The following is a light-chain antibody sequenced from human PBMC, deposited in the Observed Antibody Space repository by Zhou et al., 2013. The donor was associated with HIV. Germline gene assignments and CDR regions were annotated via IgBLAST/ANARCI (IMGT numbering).Light chain of an antibody. CDR1: QDISNY. V-gene: IGKV1-33*01. CDR2: DAS. J-gene: IGKJ5*01. CDR3: QQSDSVPIS. Sequence: DIQMTQSPSSLSASVGDRVTITCQASQDISNYLNWYQQKPGKAPKLLIYDASNLETGVPSRFSGSGSGTDFALTISSLQAEDSATYYCQQSDSVPISFGQGTRLHIK.